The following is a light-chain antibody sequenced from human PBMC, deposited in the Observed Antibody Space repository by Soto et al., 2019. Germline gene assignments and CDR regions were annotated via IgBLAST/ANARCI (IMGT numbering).Light chain of an antibody. CDR1: QSISSSY. CDR3: QQYVSSSYT. V-gene: IGKV3-20*01. Sequence: EIVLTQAPGTLSLSPGERATLSCRASQSISSSYLAWYQQKPGQAPRLLIYAASSRATGIPDRFSGSGSGTDFTLTISRLEPEELAVYYCQQYVSSSYTFGQGTQLEIK. CDR2: AAS. J-gene: IGKJ2*01.